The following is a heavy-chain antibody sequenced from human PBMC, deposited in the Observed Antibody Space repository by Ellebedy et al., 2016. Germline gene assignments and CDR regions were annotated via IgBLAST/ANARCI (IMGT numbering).Heavy chain of an antibody. D-gene: IGHD6-6*01. CDR3: ARRIAARPDYYYAMDV. V-gene: IGHV3-30*04. CDR2: IYTHGRNQ. CDR1: GFTISPYA. Sequence: GESLKISCVAPGFTISPYAMHWVRQAPGKGLDWVTGIYTHGRNQLYADSVKGRFTISRDNSKNTLSLQMNSLRAEDTAVYYCARRIAARPDYYYAMDVWGQGTTVTVAS. J-gene: IGHJ6*02.